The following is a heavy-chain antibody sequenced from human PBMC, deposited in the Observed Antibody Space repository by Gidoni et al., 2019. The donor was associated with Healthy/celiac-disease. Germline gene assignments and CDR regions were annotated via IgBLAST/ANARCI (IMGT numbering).Heavy chain of an antibody. J-gene: IGHJ6*03. V-gene: IGHV3-15*07. CDR3: TTYSNYGYYYYYYYMDV. CDR2: IKSKTDGGTT. Sequence: EVQLVESGGGLVKPGGSLRLSCAASGFTFSNAWMNWVRQAPGKGLEWVGRIKSKTDGGTTDYAAPVKGRFTISRDDSKNTLYLQMNSLKTEDTAVYYCTTYSNYGYYYYYYYMDVWGKGTTVTVSS. CDR1: GFTFSNAW. D-gene: IGHD4-4*01.